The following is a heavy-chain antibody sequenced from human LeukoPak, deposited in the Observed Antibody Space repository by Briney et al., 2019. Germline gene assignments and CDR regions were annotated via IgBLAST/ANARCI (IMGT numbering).Heavy chain of an antibody. CDR1: GFTFSSYA. D-gene: IGHD3-22*01. CDR2: ISDSGGST. CDR3: ARAVRQYYYDSSGYAFDI. J-gene: IGHJ3*02. V-gene: IGHV3-23*01. Sequence: GGSLRLSCAASGFTFSSYAMSWVRQAPGKGLEWVSTISDSGGSTFYADSVKGRFTISRDNSKNTLYLQMNSLRAEDTAVYYCARAVRQYYYDSSGYAFDIWGQGTMVTVSS.